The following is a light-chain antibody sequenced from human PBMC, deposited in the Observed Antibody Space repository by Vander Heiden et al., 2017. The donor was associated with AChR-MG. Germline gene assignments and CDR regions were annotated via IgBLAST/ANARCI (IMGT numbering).Light chain of an antibody. V-gene: IGKV3-20*01. J-gene: IGKJ2*02. CDR2: AAS. CDR3: QQYVGSPGT. Sequence: IVFTPSPGTLSLSPGESTTLSCRASQSVGSNSLAWYRQTPGQAPRLLIYAASSRAAGIPDRFSGSGSGTDFTLTISRLEPEDFAVYYCQQYVGSPGTFGQGTKLEIK. CDR1: QSVGSNS.